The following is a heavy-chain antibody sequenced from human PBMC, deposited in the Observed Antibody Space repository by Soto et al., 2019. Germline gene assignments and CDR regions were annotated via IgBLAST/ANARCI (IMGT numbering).Heavy chain of an antibody. V-gene: IGHV1-69*01. CDR2: IIPIFGTA. CDR3: ARERVAARLPDY. J-gene: IGHJ4*02. Sequence: QVQLVQSGAEVKKPGSSVKVSCKASGGTFSSYAISWVRQAPGQGLEWMGGIIPIFGTANYAQKFQGRVTITAAESTSTAYMELSSLRSEDTAVYYWARERVAARLPDYWGQGTLVTVSS. D-gene: IGHD6-6*01. CDR1: GGTFSSYA.